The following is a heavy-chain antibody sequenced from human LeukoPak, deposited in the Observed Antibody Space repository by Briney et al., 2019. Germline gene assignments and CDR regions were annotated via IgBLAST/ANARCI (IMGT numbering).Heavy chain of an antibody. V-gene: IGHV3-23*01. J-gene: IGHJ4*02. CDR2: IRSAVETT. CDR3: AKHFCTGLDCSLFDS. D-gene: IGHD3/OR15-3a*01. CDR1: GFTMSHYG. Sequence: PGGSLRLSCAASGFTMSHYGVSWVRQAPGKGLEWISGIRSAVETTHYAVSVKGRFIISRDDSKNALSLQLNSLRPEDTALYYCAKHFCTGLDCSLFDSWGQGTLVTVSS.